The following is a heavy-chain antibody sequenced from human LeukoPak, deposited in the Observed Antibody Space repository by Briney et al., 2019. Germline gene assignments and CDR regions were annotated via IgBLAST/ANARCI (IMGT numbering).Heavy chain of an antibody. CDR2: INAGNGNT. J-gene: IGHJ4*02. CDR3: ARVDRPLLRRGYYFDY. Sequence: GASVNVSCKASGYTFTSYAMHWVRQAPGQRLEWMGWINAGNGNTKYSQKFQGRVTITRDTSASTAYMELSSLRSEDTAVYYCARVDRPLLRRGYYFDYWGQGTLVTVSS. CDR1: GYTFTSYA. V-gene: IGHV1-3*01. D-gene: IGHD2-21*02.